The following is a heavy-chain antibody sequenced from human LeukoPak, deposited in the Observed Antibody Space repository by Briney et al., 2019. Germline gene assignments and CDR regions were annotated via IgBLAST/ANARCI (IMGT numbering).Heavy chain of an antibody. CDR1: GGSISSSSYY. J-gene: IGHJ3*01. Sequence: SETLSLTCTVSGGSISSSSYYWGWIRQPPGKGLEWIGSIYYSGSTYYNPSLKSRVTISVDTSKNHFSLKLSSVTAADTAVYYCTSPGLRRFDVWGQGTMVTVSS. D-gene: IGHD3-16*01. CDR2: IYYSGST. V-gene: IGHV4-39*02. CDR3: TSPGLRRFDV.